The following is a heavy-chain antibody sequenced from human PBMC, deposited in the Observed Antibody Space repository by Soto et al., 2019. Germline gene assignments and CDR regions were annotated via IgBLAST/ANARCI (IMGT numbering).Heavy chain of an antibody. CDR3: AKNGYGGLYYYYGMDV. CDR2: ISGSGGST. D-gene: IGHD4-17*01. CDR1: GFTFSRYA. V-gene: IGHV3-23*01. J-gene: IGHJ6*02. Sequence: GGSLRLSCAASGFTFSRYAMSWVRQAPGKGLEWVSAISGSGGSTYYADSVKGRFTISRDNSKNTLYLQMNSLRAEDTAVYYCAKNGYGGLYYYYGMDVWGQGTTVTVSS.